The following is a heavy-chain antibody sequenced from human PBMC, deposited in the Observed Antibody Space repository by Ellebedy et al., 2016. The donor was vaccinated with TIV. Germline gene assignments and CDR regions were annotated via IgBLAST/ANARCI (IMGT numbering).Heavy chain of an antibody. CDR3: TTNVSFCGVDG. J-gene: IGHJ6*02. D-gene: IGHD2/OR15-2a*01. CDR2: IRDKAHGGAT. Sequence: GESLKIPCTASGFTFGDYTMSSFRQAPGQGLEWVGFIRDKAHGGATEYAASVKGRFTISRDDSKSIAHLQMNSLKTEDTAVYYCTTNVSFCGVDGWGQGATVTVSS. CDR1: GFTFGDYT. V-gene: IGHV3-49*03.